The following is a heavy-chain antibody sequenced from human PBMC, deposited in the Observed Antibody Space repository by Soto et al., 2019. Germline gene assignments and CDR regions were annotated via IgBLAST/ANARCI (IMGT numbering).Heavy chain of an antibody. CDR3: ARDPKTSGGQHWAFNYFDS. Sequence: GGSLRLSCAASGFTFSSYEMNWVRQAPGKGLEWVSYISSSGSTIYYADSVKGRFTISRDNAKNSLYLQMNSLRAEDTAVYYCARDPKTSGGQHWAFNYFDSWGQGTLVTVSS. CDR2: ISSSGSTI. D-gene: IGHD7-27*01. CDR1: GFTFSSYE. V-gene: IGHV3-48*03. J-gene: IGHJ4*02.